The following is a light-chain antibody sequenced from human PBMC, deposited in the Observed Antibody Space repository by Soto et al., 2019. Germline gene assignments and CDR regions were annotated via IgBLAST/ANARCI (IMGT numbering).Light chain of an antibody. CDR1: QSVSSY. V-gene: IGKV3-11*01. J-gene: IGKJ5*01. Sequence: EIVMTQSPATLSVSPWERATLSCRASQSVSSYLAWYQQKPGQAPRLLIYDASNRATGIPARFSGSGSGTDFTLTISSLEPEDFAVYYCQQRNIWPPVTFGQGTRLEIK. CDR2: DAS. CDR3: QQRNIWPPVT.